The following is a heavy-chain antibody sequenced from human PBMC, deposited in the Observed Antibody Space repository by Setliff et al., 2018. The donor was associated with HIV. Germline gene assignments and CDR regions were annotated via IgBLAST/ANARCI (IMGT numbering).Heavy chain of an antibody. CDR2: ITDGGGTT. CDR3: VKDWGADDSKPWLSY. Sequence: GESLKISCAASGFSFSSYSMNWVRQGPEKGLEWVSAITDGGGTTYYADSVKGRFTISRDNSKNTLYLQVNSPRAEDTALYYCVKDWGADDSKPWLSYWGQGTLVTVSS. CDR1: GFSFSSYS. J-gene: IGHJ4*02. V-gene: IGHV3-23*01. D-gene: IGHD3-22*01.